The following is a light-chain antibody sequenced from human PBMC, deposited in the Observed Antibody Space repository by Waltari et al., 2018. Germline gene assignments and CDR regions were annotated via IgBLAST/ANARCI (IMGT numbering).Light chain of an antibody. CDR2: GAS. CDR3: QHYVRLPVS. CDR1: QRVSRS. V-gene: IGKV3-20*01. Sequence: EIVLTQSPGTLSLSPGERATLSFRASQRVSRSLALYQQKPGQAPRPLIYGASSRATGVPDRFSGSGSGTDFSLTISRLEPEDFAVYYCQHYVRLPVSFGQGTKVEIK. J-gene: IGKJ1*01.